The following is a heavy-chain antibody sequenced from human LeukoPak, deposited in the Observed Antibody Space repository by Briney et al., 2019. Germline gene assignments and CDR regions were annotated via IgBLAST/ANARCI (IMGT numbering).Heavy chain of an antibody. CDR3: ARDDNWNDKPFDH. J-gene: IGHJ4*02. Sequence: GGSLRLSCAASGFTFSHYTMNWVRQAPGKGLEWVSSISTSSSLIHYADSVKGRFTISRDNANSSLSLQMNRLTAEDTALYYCARDDNWNDKPFDHWGEGALVTVSS. D-gene: IGHD1-20*01. V-gene: IGHV3-21*01. CDR1: GFTFSHYT. CDR2: ISTSSSLI.